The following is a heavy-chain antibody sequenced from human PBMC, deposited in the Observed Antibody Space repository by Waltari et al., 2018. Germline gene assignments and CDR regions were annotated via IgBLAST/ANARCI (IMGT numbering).Heavy chain of an antibody. J-gene: IGHJ6*02. Sequence: EVQLVESGGGLVQPGGSLRLSCAGSGCTFSSNDMHWVRQATGKGLEWVSAISSTGDTYYAASVRGRFTISRENAQRSVYLQMNSLRAGDTALYYCATISSVAIHWGQGTTVTVSS. CDR2: ISSTGDT. D-gene: IGHD2-15*01. CDR3: ATISSVAIH. V-gene: IGHV3-13*01. CDR1: GCTFSSND.